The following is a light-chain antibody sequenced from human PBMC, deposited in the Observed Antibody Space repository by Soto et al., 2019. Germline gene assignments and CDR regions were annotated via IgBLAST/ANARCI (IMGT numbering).Light chain of an antibody. J-gene: IGKJ1*01. CDR3: MQSLRIRT. CDR1: QSLLHRNGYTY. CDR2: AAS. Sequence: EIVLTQSPLSLPVTPGEPASISCRSSQSLLHRNGYTYLDWYLQKPGQSPQLLIYAASNRASGVHDRFSGSGSGTDFTLKISRVEAEDVGVYYCMQSLRIRTFGQGTKVEMK. V-gene: IGKV2-28*01.